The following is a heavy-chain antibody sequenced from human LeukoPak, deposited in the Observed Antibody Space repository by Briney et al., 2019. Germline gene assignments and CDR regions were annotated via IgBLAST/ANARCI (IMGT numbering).Heavy chain of an antibody. CDR3: ARDYCSGGACHQMLT. CDR2: ISSSSGSI. Sequence: PGGSLRLSCAASGFTVSSNSMNWVRQAPGKGLEWVSYISSSSGSIYYADSVKGRFTISRDNAENSLYLEMNSLSADDTAVYYCARDYCSGGACHQMLTWGQGTLVTVSS. CDR1: GFTVSSNS. J-gene: IGHJ5*02. V-gene: IGHV3-48*04. D-gene: IGHD2-15*01.